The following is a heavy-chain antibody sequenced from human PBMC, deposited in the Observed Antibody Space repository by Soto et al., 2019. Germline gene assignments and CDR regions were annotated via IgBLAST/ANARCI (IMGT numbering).Heavy chain of an antibody. V-gene: IGHV4-39*07. CDR3: ARSVAGNDY. CDR2: IHPSGST. J-gene: IGHJ4*02. Sequence: SETLSLTCTVSGGSISSSSYYWSWIRQPPGKGLEWIGEIHPSGSTNYSPSLKSRVTISVDTSKNQFSLKLNSVTAADTAVYYCARSVAGNDYWGQGTLVTVSS. D-gene: IGHD6-19*01. CDR1: GGSISSSSYY.